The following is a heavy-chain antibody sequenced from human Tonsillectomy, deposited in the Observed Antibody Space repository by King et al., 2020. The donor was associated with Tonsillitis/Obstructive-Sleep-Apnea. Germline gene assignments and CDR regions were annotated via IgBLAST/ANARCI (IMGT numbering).Heavy chain of an antibody. J-gene: IGHJ6*03. V-gene: IGHV4-59*08. CDR1: GGSISSYY. Sequence: VQLQESGPGLVKPSETLSLTCTVSGGSISSYYWSWIRQPPGKGLEWIGYIYYSGSTNYNPSLKSRVTISVDTSKNQFSLELSSVTAADTAVYYCARVPTGLYYYYYMDVWGKGTTVTVSS. CDR2: IYYSGST. CDR3: ARVPTGLYYYYYMDV. D-gene: IGHD3-9*01.